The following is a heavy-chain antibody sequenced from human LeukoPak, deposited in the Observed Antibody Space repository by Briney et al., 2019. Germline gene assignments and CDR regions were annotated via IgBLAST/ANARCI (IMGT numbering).Heavy chain of an antibody. Sequence: ASVKVSCKASGYTFTGYYMHWVRQAPGQGLEWMGWINPNSGGTNYARKFQGRVSMTRDTSISTAYMELSRLRSDDTAVYYCARAGVWDYDDSSGYHNAAFDIWGRGTMVTVSS. CDR3: ARAGVWDYDDSSGYHNAAFDI. J-gene: IGHJ3*02. CDR1: GYTFTGYY. D-gene: IGHD3-22*01. V-gene: IGHV1-2*02. CDR2: INPNSGGT.